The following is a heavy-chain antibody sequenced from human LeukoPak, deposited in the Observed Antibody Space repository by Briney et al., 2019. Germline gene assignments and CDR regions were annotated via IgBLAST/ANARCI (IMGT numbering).Heavy chain of an antibody. Sequence: SETLSLTCAVSGYSISSGYYWDWIRQPPGKGLEWIGNIYYSGSTYYNPSLKSRVTISVDTSKNQFSLKLSSVTAADTAVYYCARQYWDDSKLDYWGQGTLVTVSS. CDR3: ARQYWDDSKLDY. V-gene: IGHV4-38-2*01. CDR1: GYSISSGYY. D-gene: IGHD3-22*01. CDR2: IYYSGST. J-gene: IGHJ4*02.